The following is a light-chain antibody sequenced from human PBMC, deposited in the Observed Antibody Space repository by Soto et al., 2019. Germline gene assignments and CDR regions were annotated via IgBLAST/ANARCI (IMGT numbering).Light chain of an antibody. V-gene: IGKV1-39*01. J-gene: IGKJ1*01. CDR3: QQTYSTPLT. Sequence: IQLTQSPSSLSASVGDRVAITCRTSQSINNYLNWYQQKPGKAPKVLIYDATRLQSGVPSRFSGGGSGTDFTLTISSLQPEDFATYYCQQTYSTPLTLGQGTKVDIK. CDR1: QSINNY. CDR2: DAT.